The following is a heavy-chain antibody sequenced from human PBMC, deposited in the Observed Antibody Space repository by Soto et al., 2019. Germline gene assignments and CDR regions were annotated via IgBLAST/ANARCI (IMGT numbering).Heavy chain of an antibody. CDR2: ISYDGSNK. CDR3: ARPFLGIFGVVIENWFDP. Sequence: GSLRLSCAASGFTFSSYAMHWVRQAPGKGLEWVAVISYDGSNKYYADSVKGRFTISRDNSKNTLYLQMNSLRAEDTAVYYCARPFLGIFGVVIENWFDPWGQGT. V-gene: IGHV3-30-3*01. D-gene: IGHD3-3*01. J-gene: IGHJ5*02. CDR1: GFTFSSYA.